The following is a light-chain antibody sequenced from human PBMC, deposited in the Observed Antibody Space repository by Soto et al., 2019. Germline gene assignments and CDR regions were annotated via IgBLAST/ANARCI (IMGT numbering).Light chain of an antibody. CDR3: SSFSSSSIFA. Sequence: QSALTQPASVSGSPGQSITISCTGTSSDVGGYNHVSWYQQHPGEAPKLMIYDVNYRPSGVSNRFSGSKSGNTASLTISGLQADDEADYYCSSFSSSSIFAFGGGTKVTVL. V-gene: IGLV2-14*01. J-gene: IGLJ2*01. CDR2: DVN. CDR1: SSDVGGYNH.